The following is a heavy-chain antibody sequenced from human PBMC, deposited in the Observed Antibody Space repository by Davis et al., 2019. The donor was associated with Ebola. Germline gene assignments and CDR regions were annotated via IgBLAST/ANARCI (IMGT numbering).Heavy chain of an antibody. CDR3: ARDSGRGWFDP. J-gene: IGHJ5*02. V-gene: IGHV4-59*01. Sequence: SETLSLTCTVSGGSISSYYWSWIRQPPEKGLEWVGYIYYSGSTNCNPSLKSRVTISVDTSKNQFSLKLSSVTAADTAVYYCARDSGRGWFDPWGQGTLVTVSS. CDR2: IYYSGST. CDR1: GGSISSYY. D-gene: IGHD3-10*01.